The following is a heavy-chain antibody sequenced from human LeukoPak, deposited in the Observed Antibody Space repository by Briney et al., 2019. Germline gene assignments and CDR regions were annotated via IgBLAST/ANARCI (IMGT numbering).Heavy chain of an antibody. Sequence: PGGSLRLSCAASGFTFSSYAMHWVRQAPGKGLEWVAVISYDGSNKYYADSVKGRFTISRDNSKNTLYLQMNSLRAEDTAVYYCASTRMGGITGSKDYWGQGTLVTVSS. V-gene: IGHV3-30-3*01. J-gene: IGHJ4*02. CDR2: ISYDGSNK. CDR1: GFTFSSYA. D-gene: IGHD1/OR15-1a*01. CDR3: ASTRMGGITGSKDY.